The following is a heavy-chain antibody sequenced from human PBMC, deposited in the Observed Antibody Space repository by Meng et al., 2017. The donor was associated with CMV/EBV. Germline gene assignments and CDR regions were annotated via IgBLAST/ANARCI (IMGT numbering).Heavy chain of an antibody. J-gene: IGHJ6*02. CDR3: ARDRGGWFGRSYYGMDV. CDR2: INPNSGGT. Sequence: ASVKVSCKASGYTFTGYYMHWVRQAPGQGLEGMGWINPNSGGTNYAQKFQGRVTMTRDTSINTAYMELSRLRSDDTAVYYCARDRGGWFGRSYYGMDVWGQGTTVTVSS. D-gene: IGHD3-10*01. V-gene: IGHV1-2*02. CDR1: GYTFTGYY.